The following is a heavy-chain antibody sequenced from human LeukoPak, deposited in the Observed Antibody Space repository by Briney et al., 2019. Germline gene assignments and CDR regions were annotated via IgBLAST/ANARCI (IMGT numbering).Heavy chain of an antibody. D-gene: IGHD6-13*01. Sequence: SETLSLTCTVSGGSISDYYWTWIRQPPGKGLEWVGYIYYSRSTNYNPSLKSRLTISVDTSKSQFSLKLSSVTAAVTAVYYCARGLLGYSSSWLGVAFDIWGQGTMVSVSS. CDR2: IYYSRST. CDR1: GGSISDYY. CDR3: ARGLLGYSSSWLGVAFDI. V-gene: IGHV4-59*01. J-gene: IGHJ3*02.